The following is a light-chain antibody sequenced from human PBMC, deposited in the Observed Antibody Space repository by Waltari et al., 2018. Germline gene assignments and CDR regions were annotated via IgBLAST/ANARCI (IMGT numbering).Light chain of an antibody. CDR1: SGHSSNV. V-gene: IGLV4-69*01. J-gene: IGLJ3*02. Sequence: QLVLTQSPSASASLAASVKLTCTLSSGHSSNVIAWHQQQPEKGPRFLMKVNSDGSQSKGDKIPDRFSGSSSGAEHYLTISSLQSEDEADYYCQTGGHGTWVFGGGTKLTVL. CDR3: QTGGHGTWV. CDR2: VNSDGSQ.